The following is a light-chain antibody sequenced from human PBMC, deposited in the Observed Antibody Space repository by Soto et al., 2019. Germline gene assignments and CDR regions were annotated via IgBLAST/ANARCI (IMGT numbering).Light chain of an antibody. Sequence: EIVMTQSPATLSVSPGERATLSCRASQSVSSNLAWYQQKPGQAPRLLIYRASTRSTSNPARFSGSGSGTDFTLTISSLQSEDFAVYYCQHYHNWPPWTFGQGTKVEIK. V-gene: IGKV3-15*01. J-gene: IGKJ1*01. CDR1: QSVSSN. CDR2: RAS. CDR3: QHYHNWPPWT.